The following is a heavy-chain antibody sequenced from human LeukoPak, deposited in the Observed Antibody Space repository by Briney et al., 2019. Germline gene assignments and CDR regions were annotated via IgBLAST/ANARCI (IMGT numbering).Heavy chain of an antibody. D-gene: IGHD3-3*01. J-gene: IGHJ1*01. V-gene: IGHV3-23*01. CDR2: ISGSGGST. Sequence: PGGSLRLSCAASGFTFSSYVTSWVRQAPGKGLEWVSVISGSGGSTFYADSVKGRFTISRDNSKNTLYLQMNSLRAGDTAVYYCAKDLPEITIFGAFHHWGQGTLVTVSS. CDR1: GFTFSSYV. CDR3: AKDLPEITIFGAFHH.